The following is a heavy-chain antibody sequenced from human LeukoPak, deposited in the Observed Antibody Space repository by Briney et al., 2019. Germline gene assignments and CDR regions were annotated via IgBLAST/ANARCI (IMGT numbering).Heavy chain of an antibody. Sequence: SVKVSCKASGGTFSSYAISWVRQAPGQGLEWMGGIIPIFGTANYAQKFQGRVTITTDESTSTAYMELSSLRSEDTAVYYCARVPRSGSFYFDYWGQGTLVTVSS. CDR1: GGTFSSYA. CDR3: ARVPRSGSFYFDY. J-gene: IGHJ4*02. CDR2: IIPIFGTA. D-gene: IGHD1-26*01. V-gene: IGHV1-69*05.